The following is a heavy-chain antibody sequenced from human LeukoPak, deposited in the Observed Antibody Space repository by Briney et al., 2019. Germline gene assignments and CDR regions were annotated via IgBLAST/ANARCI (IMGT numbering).Heavy chain of an antibody. CDR3: ARGAKRDYQLLGLWFDP. Sequence: SETLSLTCSVSGGSVSSNSYYWGWIRQSPGKGLEWIGGIHYSGNTYYTPTLKSRVVISVDTSKNQFSLELISVTAADTAVYYCARGAKRDYQLLGLWFDPWGRGTQVTVSS. CDR2: IHYSGNT. J-gene: IGHJ5*02. D-gene: IGHD2-2*01. CDR1: GGSVSSNSYY. V-gene: IGHV4-39*07.